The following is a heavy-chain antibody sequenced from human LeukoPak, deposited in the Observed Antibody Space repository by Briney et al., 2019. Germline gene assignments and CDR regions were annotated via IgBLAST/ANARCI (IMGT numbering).Heavy chain of an antibody. V-gene: IGHV1-2*02. J-gene: IGHJ4*02. D-gene: IGHD5-18*01. CDR1: GYTFTGYY. Sequence: ASVKVSCKASGYTFTGYYMHWVRQAPGQGLEWMGWINPNSGGTNYAQKFQGRVTMTRDTPISTAYMELSRLRSDDTAVYYCASMTVDTAMVYYWGQETLVTVSS. CDR2: INPNSGGT. CDR3: ASMTVDTAMVYY.